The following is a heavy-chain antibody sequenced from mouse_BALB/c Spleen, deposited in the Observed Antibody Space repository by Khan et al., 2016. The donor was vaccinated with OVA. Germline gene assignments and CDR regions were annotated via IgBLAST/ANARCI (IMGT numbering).Heavy chain of an antibody. CDR3: ARGGGTAPFAY. CDR2: ISDLAYTI. D-gene: IGHD1-2*01. CDR1: EFTFSDYG. V-gene: IGHV5-15*02. Sequence: EVELVESGGGLVQPGGSRKLSCAASEFTFSDYGMAWVRQAPGKGPEWVAFISDLAYTIYYGDAVTGRFTISRANAKHTLYLEMSSLQSEDTAIYYCARGGGTAPFAYWGLGTLVTVSA. J-gene: IGHJ3*01.